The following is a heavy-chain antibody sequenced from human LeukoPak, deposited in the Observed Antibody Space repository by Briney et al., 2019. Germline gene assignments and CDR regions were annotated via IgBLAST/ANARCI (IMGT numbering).Heavy chain of an antibody. J-gene: IGHJ4*02. CDR2: ISTYNGNT. V-gene: IGHV1-18*01. D-gene: IGHD2/OR15-2a*01. CDR3: AREHHTVYGFDY. Sequence: ASVKVSCKASGYTFTSHGISWVRQAPGQGLEWMGWISTYNGNTNYAQKLQGRVSMTTDTSTSTAYMELRSLRSDDTAVYYCAREHHTVYGFDYWGQGTLVTVSS. CDR1: GYTFTSHG.